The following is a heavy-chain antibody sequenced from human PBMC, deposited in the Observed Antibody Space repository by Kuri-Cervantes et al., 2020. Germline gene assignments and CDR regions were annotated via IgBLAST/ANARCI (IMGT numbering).Heavy chain of an antibody. V-gene: IGHV1-46*01. J-gene: IGHJ6*02. Sequence: ASVKVSCKASGYTFTSYYMHWVRQAPGQGLEWMGIINPSGGSTSYAQKFQGRVTVTRDTSTSTVYMELSSLRSEDTAVYYCARGHIPPHCSTVACYSPHYYYYYGMDVWGQGTAVTVSS. CDR2: INPSGGST. CDR1: GYTFTSYY. CDR3: ARGHIPPHCSTVACYSPHYYYYYGMDV. D-gene: IGHD2-15*01.